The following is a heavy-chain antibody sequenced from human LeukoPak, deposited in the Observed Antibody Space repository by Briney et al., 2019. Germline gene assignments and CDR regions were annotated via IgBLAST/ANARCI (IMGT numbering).Heavy chain of an antibody. D-gene: IGHD2-21*01. CDR3: ARSPGALFHGRAFEL. CDR2: TYYRYSWRN. V-gene: IGHV6-1*01. CDR1: GDSVSGETVA. Sequence: KVSQPHSLSCAISGDSVSGETVAWKWFRQSRTRGLEWLGRTYYRYSWRNEYAGSVKGLIKLGSDTSKNQIYLPLNSVTPEDTAGYFCARSPGALFHGRAFELWGRGILVTVVS. J-gene: IGHJ3*01.